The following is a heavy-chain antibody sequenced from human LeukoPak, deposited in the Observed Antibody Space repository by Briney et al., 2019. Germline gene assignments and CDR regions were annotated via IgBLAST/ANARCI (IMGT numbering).Heavy chain of an antibody. CDR3: ARDRDGYNSRDAFDI. J-gene: IGHJ3*02. D-gene: IGHD5-24*01. V-gene: IGHV4-4*07. Sequence: SETLSLTCTVSGGSISSYYWSWIRQPAGKGLEWIGRIYTSGSTNYNPSLKSRVTMSVDTSKNQFSLELSSVTAADTAVYYCARDRDGYNSRDAFDIWGQGTMVTVSS. CDR1: GGSISSYY. CDR2: IYTSGST.